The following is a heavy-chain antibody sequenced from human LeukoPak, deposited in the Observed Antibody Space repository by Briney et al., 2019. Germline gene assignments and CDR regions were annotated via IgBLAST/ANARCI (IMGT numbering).Heavy chain of an antibody. CDR3: ARLVGYYSRGSCYHFDY. CDR1: GGSISSGDDY. D-gene: IGHD2-15*01. J-gene: IGHJ4*02. CDR2: IYYSGTT. V-gene: IGHV4-30-4*01. Sequence: SETLSLTCTVSGGSISSGDDYWSWIRQPPGKGLELIAYIYYSGTTYYNPSLKSRASISVDTSKNQFSLKLSSVTAADTALYFCARLVGYYSRGSCYHFDYWGQGSLVTVSS.